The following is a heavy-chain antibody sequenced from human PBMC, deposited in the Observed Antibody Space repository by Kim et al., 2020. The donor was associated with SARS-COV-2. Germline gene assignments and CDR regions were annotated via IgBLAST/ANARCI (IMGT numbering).Heavy chain of an antibody. D-gene: IGHD3-3*01. Sequence: GGSLRLSCAASGFTFSSYSMNWVRQAPGKGLEWVSSISSSSSYIYYADSVKGRFTISRDNAKNSLYLQMNSLRAEDTAVYYCARDRDPYDFWSKALNAFDIWGQGTMVTVSS. V-gene: IGHV3-21*01. J-gene: IGHJ3*02. CDR1: GFTFSSYS. CDR3: ARDRDPYDFWSKALNAFDI. CDR2: ISSSSSYI.